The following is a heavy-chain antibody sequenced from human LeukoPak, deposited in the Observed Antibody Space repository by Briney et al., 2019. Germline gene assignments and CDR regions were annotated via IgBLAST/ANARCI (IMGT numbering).Heavy chain of an antibody. CDR2: IDNVGSST. CDR1: AFTFSSYW. CDR3: ARDLRRLEHYDTSGYSSGRHGRRGGYFDY. D-gene: IGHD3-22*01. J-gene: IGHJ4*02. Sequence: PGGSLRLSCAASAFTFSSYWMHWVRQAPGKGLVWVSRIDNVGSSTTYADSVKGRFTISRDNAKNTLYLQMSSLRAEDTAVYYCARDLRRLEHYDTSGYSSGRHGRRGGYFDYWGQGTLVTVSS. V-gene: IGHV3-74*01.